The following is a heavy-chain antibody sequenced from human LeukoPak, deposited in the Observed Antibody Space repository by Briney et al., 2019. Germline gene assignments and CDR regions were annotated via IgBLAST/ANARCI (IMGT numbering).Heavy chain of an antibody. Sequence: PSETLSLTCTVSGGSISSSNYYWGWIRQPTGKGLEWIGSIYYSGSTYYNPSLKSRVTISVDTSKNQFSLKLSSVTAADTAVYYCAHFRGGSFDFWGQGTMVTVSS. CDR2: IYYSGST. CDR1: GGSISSSNYY. CDR3: AHFRGGSFDF. J-gene: IGHJ3*01. D-gene: IGHD3-16*01. V-gene: IGHV4-39*01.